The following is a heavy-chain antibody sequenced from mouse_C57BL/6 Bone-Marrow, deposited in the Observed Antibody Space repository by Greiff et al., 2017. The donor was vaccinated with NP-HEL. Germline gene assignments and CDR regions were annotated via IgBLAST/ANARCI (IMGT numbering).Heavy chain of an antibody. J-gene: IGHJ1*03. Sequence: LVESGAELVRPGASVTLSCKASGYTFTDYEMHWVKQTPVHGLEWIGAIDPETGGTAYNQKFKGKAILTADKSSSTAYMELRSLTSEDSAVYYCTRLYYDYDWYFDVWGTGTTVTVSS. V-gene: IGHV1-15*01. CDR3: TRLYYDYDWYFDV. CDR1: GYTFTDYE. D-gene: IGHD2-4*01. CDR2: IDPETGGT.